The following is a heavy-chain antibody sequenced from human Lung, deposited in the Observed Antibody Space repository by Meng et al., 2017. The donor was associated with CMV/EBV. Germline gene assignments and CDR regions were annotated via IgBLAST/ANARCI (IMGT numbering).Heavy chain of an antibody. J-gene: IGHJ4*02. CDR1: GFTFRSHS. CDR2: ISYDGTDQ. V-gene: IGHV3-30-3*01. CDR3: ARQSQIFPPYFDY. D-gene: IGHD3-3*01. Sequence: GESLKISCMVSGFTFRSHSMHWVRQAPGKGLEWVALISYDGTDQKYADSVRGRFTVSRDNSKNSLDLQMTSLRTEDTAIYYCARQSQIFPPYFDYWGQGPLVTVSS.